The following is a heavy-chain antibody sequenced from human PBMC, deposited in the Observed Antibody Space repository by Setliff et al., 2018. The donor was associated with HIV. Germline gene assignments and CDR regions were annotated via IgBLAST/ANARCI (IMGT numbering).Heavy chain of an antibody. D-gene: IGHD2-8*01. J-gene: IGHJ3*02. V-gene: IGHV4-38-2*01. CDR1: GYSISSGYY. CDR2: IYHTGST. CDR3: ARLESGVFDI. Sequence: SETLSLTCAVSGYSISSGYYWAWIRQPPGKRLEWIGHIYHTGSTYSNPSLKRRVTISVDTSKNQFSLKLTSVTAADTAVYYCARLESGVFDIWGQGTMVTVSS.